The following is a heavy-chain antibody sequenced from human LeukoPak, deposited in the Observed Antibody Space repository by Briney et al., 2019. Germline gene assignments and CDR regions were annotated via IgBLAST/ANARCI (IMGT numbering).Heavy chain of an antibody. Sequence: SETLSLTCAVYGGSFSSYFWSWIRQSPGKGLEWIGEINHSGTTKYNPSLKSRVTISVDTPQNQFSLRLSSVTAADTAVYYCTRNNWFDPWGQGTLVTVSS. V-gene: IGHV4-34*01. J-gene: IGHJ5*02. CDR2: INHSGTT. CDR3: TRNNWFDP. CDR1: GGSFSSYF.